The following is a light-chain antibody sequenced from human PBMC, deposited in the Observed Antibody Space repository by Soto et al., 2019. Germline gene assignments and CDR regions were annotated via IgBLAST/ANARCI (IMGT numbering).Light chain of an antibody. CDR1: NIGSKS. V-gene: IGLV3-21*04. CDR2: SDL. J-gene: IGLJ2*01. CDR3: QVWDSSSAHVV. Sequence: SYELTQPPSVSVAPGKTARISCGGNNIGSKSVHWYQRKPGQAPVLVIYSDLDLPSVIPERFSGSNSGNTATLTISRVEAGDEADYYCQVWDSSSAHVVFGGGTQLTVL.